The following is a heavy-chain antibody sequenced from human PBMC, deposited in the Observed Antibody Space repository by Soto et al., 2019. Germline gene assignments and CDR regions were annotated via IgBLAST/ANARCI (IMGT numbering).Heavy chain of an antibody. CDR1: GFTFSSYA. J-gene: IGHJ4*02. CDR3: AKNYYDSSGTPYFGS. V-gene: IGHV3-23*01. CDR2: ISGSGGST. D-gene: IGHD3-22*01. Sequence: PGGSLRLSCAASGFTFSSYAMSWVRQAPGKGLGWVSAISGSGGSTYYADSVKGRFTISRDNSKNTLYLQMNSLRAEDTAVYYCAKNYYDSSGTPYFGSWGQGTLVTVSS.